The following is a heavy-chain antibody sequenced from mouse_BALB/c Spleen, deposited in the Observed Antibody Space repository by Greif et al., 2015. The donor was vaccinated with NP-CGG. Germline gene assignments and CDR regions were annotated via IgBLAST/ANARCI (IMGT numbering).Heavy chain of an antibody. J-gene: IGHJ3*01. CDR1: GYSITSGYY. Sequence: VQLKDSGPGLVKPSQSLSLICSVTGYSITSGYYWNWIRQFPGNKLEWMGYINYDGSKNYNPSLKNRISITRDTSKNQFLLKLNSVTTEDTATYYCASIYYGFAYWGQGTLVTVSA. D-gene: IGHD2-1*01. V-gene: IGHV3-6*02. CDR2: INYDGSK. CDR3: ASIYYGFAY.